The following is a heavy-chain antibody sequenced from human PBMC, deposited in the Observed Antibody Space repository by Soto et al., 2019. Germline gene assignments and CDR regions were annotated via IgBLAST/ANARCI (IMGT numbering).Heavy chain of an antibody. Sequence: GSLIRSCTASGFTFSSYWMHWVRQAPGKGLVWVSRINSDGSSTSYADSVKVRFTISRDNAKNTLYLQMNSLRAEDTAVYYCARDDCSSTSCYDYGMDVWGQGTTVTVSS. CDR2: INSDGSST. CDR3: ARDDCSSTSCYDYGMDV. V-gene: IGHV3-74*01. J-gene: IGHJ6*02. CDR1: GFTFSSYW. D-gene: IGHD2-2*01.